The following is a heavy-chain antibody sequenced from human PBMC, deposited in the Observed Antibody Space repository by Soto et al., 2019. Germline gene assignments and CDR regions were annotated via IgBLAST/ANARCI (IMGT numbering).Heavy chain of an antibody. CDR1: GYTFTSYG. D-gene: IGHD3-3*01. V-gene: IGHV1-18*01. CDR2: ISAYNGNT. CDR3: AIDFGLRPDDY. Sequence: QVQLVQSGAEVKKPGASVKVSCKASGYTFTSYGISWVRQAPGQGLEWMGWISAYNGNTNYAQQLQGRVTMTTDTSTITAYMEWRSLRSDDTAVYYCAIDFGLRPDDYWCQGTLVTVSS. J-gene: IGHJ4*02.